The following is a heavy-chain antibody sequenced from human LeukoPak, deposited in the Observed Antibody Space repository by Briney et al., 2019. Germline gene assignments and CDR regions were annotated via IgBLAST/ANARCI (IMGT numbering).Heavy chain of an antibody. V-gene: IGHV3-7*01. CDR1: GFTFSSYW. Sequence: GGSLRLSCAASGFTFSSYWMTWVRQAPGKGLEWVANIKQDGSEKYYVDSVKGRFTISRDNSKNTLYLQMNSLRAEDTAMYYCAKVSLNMVNDAFDIWGQGTMVSVSS. CDR2: IKQDGSEK. D-gene: IGHD4/OR15-4a*01. CDR3: AKVSLNMVNDAFDI. J-gene: IGHJ3*02.